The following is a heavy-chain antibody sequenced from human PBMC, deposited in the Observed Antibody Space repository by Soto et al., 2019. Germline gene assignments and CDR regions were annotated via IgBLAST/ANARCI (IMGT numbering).Heavy chain of an antibody. CDR2: ISGNGANT. D-gene: IGHD2-2*01. V-gene: IGHV3-23*01. Sequence: PGGSLRLSCAASGITFSNFALSWVRQAPGMGLEWVSGISGNGANTYYADSVKGRFTISRDNSKNTLYLQMNSLRAEDTAVYYCAKEGDIVVVRAFDIWGQGTMVTVSS. CDR1: GITFSNFA. CDR3: AKEGDIVVVRAFDI. J-gene: IGHJ3*02.